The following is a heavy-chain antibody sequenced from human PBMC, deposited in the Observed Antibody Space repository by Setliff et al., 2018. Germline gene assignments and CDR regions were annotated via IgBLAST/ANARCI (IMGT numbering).Heavy chain of an antibody. J-gene: IGHJ6*03. V-gene: IGHV1-69*05. CDR2: TFPIFGST. CDR3: AREGVDTRSSTDYRYYMDV. D-gene: IGHD5-18*01. Sequence: ASVKVSCKASGGTFSSYGISWVRQAPGQGLEWMGGTFPIFGSTNYAQKFQDRVTIITDESTSTAYMELRSLRTEDTAVYYCAREGVDTRSSTDYRYYMDVWGKGTTVTVSS. CDR1: GGTFSSYG.